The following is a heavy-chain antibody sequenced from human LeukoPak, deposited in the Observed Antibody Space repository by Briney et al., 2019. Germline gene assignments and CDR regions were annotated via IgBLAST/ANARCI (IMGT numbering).Heavy chain of an antibody. CDR3: ASVIQVLSY. CDR2: ISSSSSYI. Sequence: GGSLRLSCAASGFTVSSNYMSWVRQAPGKGLEWVSSISSSSSYIYYADSVKGRFTISRDNAKNSLYLQMNSLRAEDTAVYYCASVIQVLSYWGQGTLVTVSS. CDR1: GFTVSSNY. J-gene: IGHJ4*02. V-gene: IGHV3-21*01. D-gene: IGHD3-16*01.